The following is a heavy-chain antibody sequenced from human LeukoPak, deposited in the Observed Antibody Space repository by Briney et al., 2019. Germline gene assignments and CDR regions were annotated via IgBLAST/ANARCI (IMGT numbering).Heavy chain of an antibody. CDR1: GFTVSSNY. CDR3: ARGRGSGSYWVYRDFDY. CDR2: IYSGGST. Sequence: GGSLRLSCAASGFTVSSNYMSWVRQAPGKGLEWVSVIYSGGSTYYADSVKGRFTISRDNSKNTLYLQMNSLRAEDTAVYYCARGRGSGSYWVYRDFDYWGQGTLVTVSS. V-gene: IGHV3-53*01. D-gene: IGHD3-10*01. J-gene: IGHJ4*02.